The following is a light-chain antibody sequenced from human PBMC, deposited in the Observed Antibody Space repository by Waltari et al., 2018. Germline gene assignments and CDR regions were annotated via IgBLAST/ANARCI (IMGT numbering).Light chain of an antibody. Sequence: SYELTPPPPLSVSPGQTARITCSSDALSKQFVSCYQRKEGQAPVLVIYKDDERPAGIPERFSGSSSEKTVTLTISGVQAEDEADYYCQSSDRGGYVVFGGGTKLTVL. CDR1: ALSKQF. CDR3: QSSDRGGYVV. V-gene: IGLV3-25*03. J-gene: IGLJ2*01. CDR2: KDD.